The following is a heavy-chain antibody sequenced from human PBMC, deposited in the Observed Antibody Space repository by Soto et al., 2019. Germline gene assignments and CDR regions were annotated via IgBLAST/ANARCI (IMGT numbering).Heavy chain of an antibody. D-gene: IGHD5-12*01. CDR3: ARIVATTPLGIASSESAAKNYYYYMDV. CDR2: IYPGDSDT. CDR1: GYSFTSYW. V-gene: IGHV5-51*01. J-gene: IGHJ6*03. Sequence: GESLKISCKGSGYSFTSYWIGWVRQMPGKGLEWMGIIYPGDSDTRYSPSFQGQVTISADKSISTAYLQWSSLKASDTAMYYCARIVATTPLGIASSESAAKNYYYYMDVWGKGTTVTISS.